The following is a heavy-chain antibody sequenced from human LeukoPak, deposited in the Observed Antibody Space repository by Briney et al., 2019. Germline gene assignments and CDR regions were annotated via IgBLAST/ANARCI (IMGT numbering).Heavy chain of an antibody. CDR3: ARPHFGSFNY. CDR1: GFTFSSFW. Sequence: GGSLRLSCGGSGFTFSSFWMSWVRQAPGKGLEWVANIKQDGTEKYYVDSVKGRFTISRDNAQNSLYLQMNSLRAEDTAVYYCARPHFGSFNYWGQGTLVTVSS. D-gene: IGHD3-10*01. V-gene: IGHV3-7*01. CDR2: IKQDGTEK. J-gene: IGHJ4*02.